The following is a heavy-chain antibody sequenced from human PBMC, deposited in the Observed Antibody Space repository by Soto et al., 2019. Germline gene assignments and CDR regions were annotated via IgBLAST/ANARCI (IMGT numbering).Heavy chain of an antibody. Sequence: PGGYLRLSCAASGFTFSSYWMHWVRQAPGKGLVWVSRINSDGSSTSYADSVKGRFTISRDNAKNTLYLQMNSLRAEDTAVHYCARDVYSSSWYFDYWGQGTLVTVSS. J-gene: IGHJ4*02. CDR2: INSDGSST. CDR3: ARDVYSSSWYFDY. CDR1: GFTFSSYW. D-gene: IGHD6-13*01. V-gene: IGHV3-74*01.